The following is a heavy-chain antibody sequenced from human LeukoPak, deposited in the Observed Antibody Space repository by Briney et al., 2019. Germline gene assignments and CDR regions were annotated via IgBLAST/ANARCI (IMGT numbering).Heavy chain of an antibody. CDR3: AKDYDILTGRHAFDI. V-gene: IGHV3-9*01. CDR1: GFTFDDYA. J-gene: IGHJ3*02. CDR2: ISWNSGSI. D-gene: IGHD3-9*01. Sequence: PGRSLRLSCAASGFTFDDYAMHWVRQAPGKGLEWVSGISWNSGSIGYADSVKGRFTISRDNAKNSLYLQMNSLRAEDTALYYCAKDYDILTGRHAFDIWGQGTMVTVSS.